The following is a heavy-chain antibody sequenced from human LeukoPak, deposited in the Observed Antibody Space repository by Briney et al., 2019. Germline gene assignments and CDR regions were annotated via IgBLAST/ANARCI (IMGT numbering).Heavy chain of an antibody. V-gene: IGHV4-61*02. J-gene: IGHJ4*02. D-gene: IGHD3-16*01. CDR1: GGSISSGSYY. CDR2: IYTSGST. Sequence: SETLSLTCTVSGGSISSGSYYWSWIRQPAGKGLEWIGRIYTSGSTNYNPSLKSRVTISVDTSKNQFSLKLSSVTAADTAVYYCARVGGWSGGFDYWGQGTLVTVSS. CDR3: ARVGGWSGGFDY.